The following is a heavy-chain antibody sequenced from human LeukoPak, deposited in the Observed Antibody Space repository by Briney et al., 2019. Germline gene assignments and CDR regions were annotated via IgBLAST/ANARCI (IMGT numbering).Heavy chain of an antibody. CDR2: IYTSGST. CDR1: GGSISSGSYY. D-gene: IGHD2-2*01. Sequence: PSETLSLTCTVSGGSISSGSYYWSWIRQPAGKGLEWIGRIYTSGSTNYNPSLKSRVTISVDTSKNQFSLKLSSVTAADTAVYYCARGGPDIVVVPAAFDYWGQGTLVTVSS. J-gene: IGHJ4*02. CDR3: ARGGPDIVVVPAAFDY. V-gene: IGHV4-61*02.